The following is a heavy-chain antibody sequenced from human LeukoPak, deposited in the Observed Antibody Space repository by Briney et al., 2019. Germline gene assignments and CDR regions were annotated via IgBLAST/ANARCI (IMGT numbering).Heavy chain of an antibody. Sequence: GGSLRLSCAASGFTVSSNYMSWVRQAPGKGLEWVSVIHSGGSTYYADSVKGRFTISRDNSKNTLYLQMNSLRAEDTAVYYRARETVTMVRGVIKDFQHWGQGTLVTVSS. V-gene: IGHV3-66*02. D-gene: IGHD3-10*01. CDR1: GFTVSSNY. CDR2: IHSGGST. CDR3: ARETVTMVRGVIKDFQH. J-gene: IGHJ1*01.